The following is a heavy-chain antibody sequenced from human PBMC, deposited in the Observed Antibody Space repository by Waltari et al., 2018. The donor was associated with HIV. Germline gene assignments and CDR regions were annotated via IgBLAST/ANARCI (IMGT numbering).Heavy chain of an antibody. Sequence: GGSLQVGGSLKLACTASGFTISAYAMTWVRQVPGKGLEWVASISASGDNTYYGTSVKGRITIYRDNAENTLSLQIDSLRADDTAVYYCAKVPRSGPHSGVGHFDFWGQGTRVIVSS. D-gene: IGHD2-15*01. CDR3: AKVPRSGPHSGVGHFDF. CDR1: GFTISAYA. V-gene: IGHV3-23*01. J-gene: IGHJ4*02. CDR2: ISASGDNT.